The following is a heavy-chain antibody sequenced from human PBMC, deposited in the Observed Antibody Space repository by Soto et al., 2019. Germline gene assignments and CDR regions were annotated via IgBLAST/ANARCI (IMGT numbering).Heavy chain of an antibody. V-gene: IGHV4-4*02. CDR2: IYHSGST. J-gene: IGHJ5*02. D-gene: IGHD1-26*01. CDR3: ARDTLALGASSHWFDP. Sequence: QLQESGPGLVKPSGTLSLTCAVSGGSVSSNNWWNWVRQPPGKGLEWIGEIYHSGSTKYNPSLKSRVTISLDKSKNQFSLKLTSVTAADTAVYFCARDTLALGASSHWFDPWGQGTLVTVSS. CDR1: GGSVSSNNW.